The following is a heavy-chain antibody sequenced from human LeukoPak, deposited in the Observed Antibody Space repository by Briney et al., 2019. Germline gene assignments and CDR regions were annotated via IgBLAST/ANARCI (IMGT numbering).Heavy chain of an antibody. CDR2: IIPIFGTA. D-gene: IGHD3-3*01. V-gene: IGHV1-69*05. Sequence: RASVKVSCKASGGTFSSYAISWVRQAPGQGLEWMGGIIPIFGTANYAQKFQGRVTITTDESTSTAYMELSSLRSEDTAVYYCARENTIFGVVERGGFDYWGQGTLVTVSS. J-gene: IGHJ4*02. CDR1: GGTFSSYA. CDR3: ARENTIFGVVERGGFDY.